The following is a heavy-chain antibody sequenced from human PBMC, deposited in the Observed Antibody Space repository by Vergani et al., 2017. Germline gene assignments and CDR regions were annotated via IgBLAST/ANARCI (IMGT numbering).Heavy chain of an antibody. CDR2: IRPYTGHT. Sequence: QVQLVQSGAELKKPGASVSVSCKGSSNTFQTYGISWVRQAPGKGLEWMAWIRPYTGHTIYAQKFQDRVTMTADTSTNTAYMELRSLRSDDTAVYFCARVAPSNSEVTPTAFDVWGQGTMVTVSS. V-gene: IGHV1-18*01. CDR1: SNTFQTYG. D-gene: IGHD1-1*01. CDR3: ARVAPSNSEVTPTAFDV. J-gene: IGHJ3*01.